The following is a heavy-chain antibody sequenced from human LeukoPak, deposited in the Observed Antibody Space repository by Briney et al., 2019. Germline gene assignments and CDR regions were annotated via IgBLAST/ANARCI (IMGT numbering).Heavy chain of an antibody. V-gene: IGHV4-34*01. CDR3: ASSSSGPSLYFDY. CDR1: GGSFSGYY. D-gene: IGHD6-19*01. J-gene: IGHJ4*02. CDR2: INHSGST. Sequence: SETLSLTCAVYGGSFSGYYWSWIRQPPGKGLEWIGEINHSGSTNYNPSLKSRVTISVDTSKNQFSLKLSSMTAADTAVYYCASSSSGPSLYFDYWGQGTLVTVSS.